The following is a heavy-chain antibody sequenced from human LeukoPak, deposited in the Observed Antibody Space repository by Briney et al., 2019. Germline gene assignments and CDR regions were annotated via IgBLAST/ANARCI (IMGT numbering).Heavy chain of an antibody. CDR1: GGSFSGYY. D-gene: IGHD2-2*01. J-gene: IGHJ5*02. CDR2: INHSGST. V-gene: IGHV4-34*01. Sequence: SETLSLTCAVYGGSFSGYYWSWIRQPPGKGLEWIAEINHSGSTNYNPSLKSRVTISVDTSKNQFSLKLSSVTAADTAVYYCARVGGGYCSSTSCYGNYNWFDPWGQGTLVTVSS. CDR3: ARVGGGYCSSTSCYGNYNWFDP.